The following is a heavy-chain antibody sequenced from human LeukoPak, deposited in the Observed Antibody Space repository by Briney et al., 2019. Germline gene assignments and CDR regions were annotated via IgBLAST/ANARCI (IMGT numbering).Heavy chain of an antibody. D-gene: IGHD2-21*02. CDR3: ARDLGVVTAMGAFDI. CDR2: IYSGGST. CDR1: GFTVSSNY. Sequence: GGSLRLSCAASGFTVSSNYMSWVRQAPGKGLEWVSVIYSGGSTYYADSVKGRFTISRDNSKNTLYLQMNSLRAEDTAVYYCARDLGVVTAMGAFDIWGQGTMVTVSS. J-gene: IGHJ3*02. V-gene: IGHV3-53*01.